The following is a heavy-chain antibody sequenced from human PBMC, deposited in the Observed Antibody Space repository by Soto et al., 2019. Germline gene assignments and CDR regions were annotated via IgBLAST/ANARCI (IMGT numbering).Heavy chain of an antibody. D-gene: IGHD3-22*01. CDR2: ISAYNGNT. CDR1: GYTFTSYG. J-gene: IGHJ4*02. V-gene: IGHV1-18*01. Sequence: ASVKVSCKASGYTFTSYGISWVRQAPGQGLEWMGWISAYNGNTNYAQKLQGRVTMTTDTSTSTAYMELRSLRSDDTAVYYCASRGYYDSSGYYYVGPFDYWGQGTLVTVSS. CDR3: ASRGYYDSSGYYYVGPFDY.